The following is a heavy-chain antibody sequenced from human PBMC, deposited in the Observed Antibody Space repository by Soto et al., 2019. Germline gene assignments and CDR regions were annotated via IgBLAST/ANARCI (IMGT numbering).Heavy chain of an antibody. CDR2: TNPSGSIT. CDR1: GHTFISYY. Sequence: ASVKVSCKASGHTFISYYIHWVRQAPGQGLQWMGITNPSGSITTYAQKFQGRVTMTRDTSTSTVYMELSSLTSDDTAVYYCASPIGGSYNAFDIWGQGTMVTVSS. D-gene: IGHD1-26*01. CDR3: ASPIGGSYNAFDI. V-gene: IGHV1-46*01. J-gene: IGHJ3*02.